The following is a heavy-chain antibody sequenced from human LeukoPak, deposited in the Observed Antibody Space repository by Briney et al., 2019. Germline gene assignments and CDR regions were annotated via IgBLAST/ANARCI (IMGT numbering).Heavy chain of an antibody. CDR3: ARGKKILIYDYYYMDV. V-gene: IGHV1-69*05. CDR2: IITIFGTA. Sequence: SVKVSCKASGGTLSRYAISWVRQAPGQGLEWMGGIITIFGTANYAQKFQGRVTITTDESTSTAYMELSSLRCEDTAVYYCARGKKILIYDYYYMDVWGKGTTVTVSS. J-gene: IGHJ6*03. CDR1: GGTLSRYA.